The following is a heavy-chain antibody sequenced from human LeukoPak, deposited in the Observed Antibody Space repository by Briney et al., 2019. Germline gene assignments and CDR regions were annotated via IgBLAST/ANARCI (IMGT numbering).Heavy chain of an antibody. Sequence: PSQTLSLTCTVSNGSISSNTYFWSWIRQPAGKGLEWIGRMSSSGISTYSPSLKSRVTISVDTSKNQFSLKLSSVTAADTAVYYCARSRYGYPLDYWGQGTLVTVSS. CDR1: NGSISSNTYF. CDR3: ARSRYGYPLDY. J-gene: IGHJ4*02. CDR2: MSSSGIS. V-gene: IGHV4-61*02. D-gene: IGHD5-24*01.